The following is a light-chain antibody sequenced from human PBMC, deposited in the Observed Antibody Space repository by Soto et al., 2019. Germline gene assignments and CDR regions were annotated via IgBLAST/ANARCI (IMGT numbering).Light chain of an antibody. Sequence: EIVMKQSPGTLSLSPGERATLSCRASQSVSSSYLAWYQQTPGQAPRLLIYGASSRATGIPARFSGSGYGTEFTLTITSLKYEDFAVYYCQQYNSWPRTFGQGTKVDIK. CDR2: GAS. V-gene: IGKV3-15*01. CDR3: QQYNSWPRT. J-gene: IGKJ1*01. CDR1: QSVSSSY.